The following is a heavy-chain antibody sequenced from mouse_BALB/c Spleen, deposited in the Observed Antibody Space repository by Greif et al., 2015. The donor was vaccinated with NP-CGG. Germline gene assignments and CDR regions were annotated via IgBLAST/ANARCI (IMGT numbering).Heavy chain of an antibody. D-gene: IGHD1-2*01. CDR1: GYAFTNYL. CDR2: INPGSGGT. CDR3: ATTASWFAY. J-gene: IGHJ3*01. V-gene: IGHV1-54*01. Sequence: VKLMESGAELVRPGTSVKVSCKASGYAFTNYLIEWVKQRPGQGLEWIGVINPGSGGTNYNEKFKGKATLTADKSSSTAYMQLSSLTSDDSAVYFCATTASWFAYWGQGTLVTVSA.